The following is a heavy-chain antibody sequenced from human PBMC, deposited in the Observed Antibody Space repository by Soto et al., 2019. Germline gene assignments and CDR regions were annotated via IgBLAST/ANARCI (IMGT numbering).Heavy chain of an antibody. Sequence: GGSLRLSCAASGFPFSSYAMSWVRQAPGKGLEWVSAISGSGGSTYYADSVKGRFTISRDNSKNTLYLQMNSLRAEDTAVYYCAKDRYSDYGDYPWFDPWGQGTLVTVSS. V-gene: IGHV3-23*01. CDR1: GFPFSSYA. CDR3: AKDRYSDYGDYPWFDP. D-gene: IGHD4-17*01. CDR2: ISGSGGST. J-gene: IGHJ5*02.